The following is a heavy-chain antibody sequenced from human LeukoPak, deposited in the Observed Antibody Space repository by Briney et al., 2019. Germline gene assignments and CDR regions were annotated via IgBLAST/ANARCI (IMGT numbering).Heavy chain of an antibody. CDR2: IIPIFGTA. CDR1: GGTFSSYA. V-gene: IGHV1-69*13. CDR3: AREVVPAALYYYGMDV. D-gene: IGHD2-2*01. Sequence: GASVKVSCTASGGTFSSYAISWVRQAPGQGLEWMGGIIPIFGTANYAQKFQGRVTITADESTSTACMELSSLRSEDTAVYYCAREVVPAALYYYGMDVWGQGTTVTVSS. J-gene: IGHJ6*02.